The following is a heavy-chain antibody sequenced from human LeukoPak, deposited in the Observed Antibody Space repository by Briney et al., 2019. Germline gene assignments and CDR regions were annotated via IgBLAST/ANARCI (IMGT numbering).Heavy chain of an antibody. J-gene: IGHJ3*02. CDR1: GYTLTELS. D-gene: IGHD2-21*02. V-gene: IGHV1-24*01. CDR3: ATGSDIVVVTGAFDI. Sequence: ASVKVSCKVSGYTLTELSMHWVRQAPGKGLEWMGGFDPEDGETIYAQKFQGRVTMTEDTSTDTAYMELSSLRSEDTVVYYCATGSDIVVVTGAFDIWGQGTMVTVSS. CDR2: FDPEDGET.